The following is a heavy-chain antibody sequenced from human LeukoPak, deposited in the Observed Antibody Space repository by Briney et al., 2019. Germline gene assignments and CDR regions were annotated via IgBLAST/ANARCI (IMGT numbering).Heavy chain of an antibody. Sequence: ASVKVSCKTSGYTFTGYYIHWVRLAPGQGLEWMGWISPSTGGTNYAQNFQGRVTMTRDTSISTAYMDLSRLTSDDTAVYYCARDWGLSGSYYGFSDYWGQGTLVTVSS. D-gene: IGHD3-10*01. CDR2: ISPSTGGT. J-gene: IGHJ4*02. CDR1: GYTFTGYY. CDR3: ARDWGLSGSYYGFSDY. V-gene: IGHV1-2*02.